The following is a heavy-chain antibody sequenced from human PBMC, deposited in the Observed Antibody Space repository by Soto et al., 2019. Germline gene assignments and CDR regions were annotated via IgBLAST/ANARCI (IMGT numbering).Heavy chain of an antibody. CDR2: IYYTGRT. V-gene: IGHV4-39*02. CDR3: ASLAPVDLLDRGLVDP. D-gene: IGHD5-12*01. CDR1: GDSVISSDYY. Sequence: SETLSLTCTVSGDSVISSDYYWGWIRQPPGKGLEFIGTIYYTGRTYYNPSLNSRVTIAVDTSKNHFSLELRSVTATDTALYYCASLAPVDLLDRGLVDPWGHGTLVIVSS. J-gene: IGHJ5*02.